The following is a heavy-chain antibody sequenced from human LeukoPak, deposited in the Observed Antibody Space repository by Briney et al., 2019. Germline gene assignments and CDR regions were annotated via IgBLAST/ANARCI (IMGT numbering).Heavy chain of an antibody. D-gene: IGHD2-21*02. CDR3: ARRGGDTFDI. V-gene: IGHV4-59*01. J-gene: IGHJ3*02. CDR1: GGSICGYY. CDR2: LYYSGST. Sequence: SETLSLTCTVSGGSICGYYWNWIRQPPGKGLEWIGYLYYSGSTKYNPSLKSRVTISIDTSKNQFSLKLSSVTAADTAVYYCARRGGDTFDIWGQGTMVTVSS.